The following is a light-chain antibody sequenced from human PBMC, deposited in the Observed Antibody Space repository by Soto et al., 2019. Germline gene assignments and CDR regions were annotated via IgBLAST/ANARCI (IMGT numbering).Light chain of an antibody. J-gene: IGKJ1*01. V-gene: IGKV1-5*03. CDR2: KAS. Sequence: DIQMTQSPSTLSAFVGDRVTITCRASQSISVWLAWYQQKPGKAPKLLMYKASSLESGVPSRFSGSGSGTEFTLTISSLQSYDFATYYCQQYDSYPWTFGQGTKVEIK. CDR3: QQYDSYPWT. CDR1: QSISVW.